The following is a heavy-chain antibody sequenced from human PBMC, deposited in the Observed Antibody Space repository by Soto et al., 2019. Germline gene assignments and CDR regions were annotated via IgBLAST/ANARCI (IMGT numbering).Heavy chain of an antibody. CDR1: GFTFSSYA. CDR2: ISGSGGST. D-gene: IGHD5-12*01. CDR3: AKEEPPGRWLQKHPAFDY. J-gene: IGHJ4*02. V-gene: IGHV3-23*01. Sequence: EVQLLESGGGLVQPGGSLRLSCAASGFTFSSYAMSWVRQAPGKGLEWVSAISGSGGSTYYADSVKGRFTISRDNSKNTLYLQMNSLRAEDTAVYYCAKEEPPGRWLQKHPAFDYWGQGTLVTVSS.